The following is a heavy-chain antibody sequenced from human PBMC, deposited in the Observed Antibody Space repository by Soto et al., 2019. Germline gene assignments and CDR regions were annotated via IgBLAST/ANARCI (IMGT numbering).Heavy chain of an antibody. CDR3: ARARLRAVYAFDF. Sequence: SDTLSLTCTLSGVSITSGAYYWTWVRQHPGKGLEWIGYIYYNGNTYFSPSLKSRLTISIDTPKNQFSLKLSSVTAADTAMYYCARARLRAVYAFDFWGQGTMVTV. V-gene: IGHV4-31*03. J-gene: IGHJ3*01. CDR2: IYYNGNT. CDR1: GVSITSGAYY. D-gene: IGHD4-17*01.